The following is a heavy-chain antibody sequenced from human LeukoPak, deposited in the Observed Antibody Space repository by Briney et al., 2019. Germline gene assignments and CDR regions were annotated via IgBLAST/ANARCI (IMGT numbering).Heavy chain of an antibody. CDR1: GYTFTGYY. Sequence: ASVKVSCKASGYTFTGYYMHWVRQAPGQGLEWMGWINPNSGGTNYAQKFQGRVTMTRDASISTAYMELSRLRSDDTAVYYCARAIWRYRVATTVNWFDPWGQGTLVTVSS. V-gene: IGHV1-2*02. CDR2: INPNSGGT. J-gene: IGHJ5*02. CDR3: ARAIWRYRVATTVNWFDP. D-gene: IGHD5-12*01.